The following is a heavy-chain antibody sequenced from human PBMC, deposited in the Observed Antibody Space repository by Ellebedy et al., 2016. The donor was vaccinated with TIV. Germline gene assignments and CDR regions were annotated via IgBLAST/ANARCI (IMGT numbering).Heavy chain of an antibody. V-gene: IGHV5-51*01. D-gene: IGHD3-22*01. CDR3: ARRADYYDSSGYGPVDY. CDR1: GYRFTNYW. J-gene: IGHJ4*02. Sequence: GGSLRLXXKGSGYRFTNYWIGWVRQMPGKGLEWMGIIYPGDSDTRYSPSFQGQFTMSADKSIGTAYLQWSSLEASDTAMYYCARRADYYDSSGYGPVDYWGQGTLVTVSS. CDR2: IYPGDSDT.